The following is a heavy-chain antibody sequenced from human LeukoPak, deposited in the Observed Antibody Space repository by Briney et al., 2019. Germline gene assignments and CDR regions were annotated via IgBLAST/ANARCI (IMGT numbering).Heavy chain of an antibody. Sequence: SETLSLTCTVSGGSISSYYWSWIRQPPGKGLEWIGYIYYSGSANYNPSLKSRVTISVDTSKNQFSLKLSSVTAADTAVYYCAREGSSWYGWREGYFDYWGQGTLVTVSS. CDR3: AREGSSWYGWREGYFDY. D-gene: IGHD6-13*01. J-gene: IGHJ4*02. V-gene: IGHV4-59*01. CDR2: IYYSGSA. CDR1: GGSISSYY.